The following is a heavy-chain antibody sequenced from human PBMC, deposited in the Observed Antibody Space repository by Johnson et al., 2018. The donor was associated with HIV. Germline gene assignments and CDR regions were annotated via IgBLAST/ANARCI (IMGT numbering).Heavy chain of an antibody. Sequence: QVQLVESGGGLVKPGGSLRLSCAASGFTFSDYYMTWIRQAPGKGLEWVSYISSSGSTIYYADSVKGRFTISRDNAKNTLYLQMNSLRAEDTAVYYWASGIAVAGTLLDAFDIWGQGTMVTVSS. J-gene: IGHJ3*02. CDR2: ISSSGSTI. V-gene: IGHV3-11*04. CDR3: ASGIAVAGTLLDAFDI. D-gene: IGHD6-19*01. CDR1: GFTFSDYY.